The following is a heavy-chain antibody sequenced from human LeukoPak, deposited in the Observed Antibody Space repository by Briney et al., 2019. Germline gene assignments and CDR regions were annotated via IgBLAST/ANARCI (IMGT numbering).Heavy chain of an antibody. V-gene: IGHV4-59*08. D-gene: IGHD1-14*01. CDR3: ARLKTTHFDY. Sequence: SETLSLTCTVSGGSISSYSWSWIRQPPGKGLEWIGYIYYSGSTNYNPSFKSRVSISVDTSKNQFSLKLTSVTAADTAVYYCARLKTTHFDYWGQGILATVSS. CDR1: GGSISSYS. CDR2: IYYSGST. J-gene: IGHJ4*02.